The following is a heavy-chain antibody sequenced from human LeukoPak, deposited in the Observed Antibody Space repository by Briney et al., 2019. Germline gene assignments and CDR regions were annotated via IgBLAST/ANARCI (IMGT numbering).Heavy chain of an antibody. D-gene: IGHD4-23*01. J-gene: IGHJ4*02. Sequence: PSETLSLTCTVSGGSISSYYWSWIRQPPGKGLEWIGYIYYSGSTNYNPSLKSRATISVDTSKNQFSLKLSSVTAADTAVYYCARGPPATVALFDYWGQGTLVTVSS. CDR2: IYYSGST. CDR3: ARGPPATVALFDY. V-gene: IGHV4-59*01. CDR1: GGSISSYY.